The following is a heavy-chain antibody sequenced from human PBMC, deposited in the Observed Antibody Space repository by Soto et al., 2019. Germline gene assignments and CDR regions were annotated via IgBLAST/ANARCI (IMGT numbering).Heavy chain of an antibody. CDR3: AKTAGSNSWHQTPFDY. V-gene: IGHV4-4*08. D-gene: IGHD6-13*01. J-gene: IGHJ4*02. CDR1: GGSMNDNY. CDR2: IHSGGHS. Sequence: SETLSLTCTVSGGSMNDNYWSWIRQAPGKGLEWIAWIHSGGHSSSNPSLRSRVSMSVDTSKNQFSLKVTSVTAADTAVYYCAKTAGSNSWHQTPFDYWGRGTLVTVSS.